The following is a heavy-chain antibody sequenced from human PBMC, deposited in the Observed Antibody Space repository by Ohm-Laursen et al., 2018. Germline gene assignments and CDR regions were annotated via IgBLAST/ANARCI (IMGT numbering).Heavy chain of an antibody. CDR2: ISSSSSYI. J-gene: IGHJ6*02. CDR3: AKDLRYSSGYNYYYYYGMDV. Sequence: SLRLSCAASGFTFSSYSMNWVRQAPGKGLEWVSSISSSSSYIYYAGSVKGRFTISRDNAKNSLYLQMNSLRAEDTAVYYCAKDLRYSSGYNYYYYYGMDVWGQGTTVTVSS. D-gene: IGHD6-19*01. CDR1: GFTFSSYS. V-gene: IGHV3-21*01.